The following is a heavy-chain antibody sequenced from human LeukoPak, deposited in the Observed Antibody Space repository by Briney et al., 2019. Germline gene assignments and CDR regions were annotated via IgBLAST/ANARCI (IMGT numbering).Heavy chain of an antibody. CDR2: IYHSGST. Sequence: SETLSLTCTVSAYSISSDYSWGWIGQPPGKGLKWIGTIYHSGSTHYNPSLKSRVTISVDTSKNQFSLRLSSVTAADTAVYYCARDATDIAAAGTSYFQHWGQGTLVTVSS. V-gene: IGHV4-38-2*02. CDR1: AYSISSDYS. CDR3: ARDATDIAAAGTSYFQH. D-gene: IGHD6-13*01. J-gene: IGHJ1*01.